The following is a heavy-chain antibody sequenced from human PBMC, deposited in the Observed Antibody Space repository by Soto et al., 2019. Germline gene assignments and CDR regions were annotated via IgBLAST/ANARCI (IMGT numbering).Heavy chain of an antibody. CDR1: GDTMKSRHC. CDR3: AARHFWSRPWFETSLDY. V-gene: IGHV4-4*02. CDR2: ISHSGST. D-gene: IGHD3-3*02. J-gene: IGHJ4*02. Sequence: SETLSLTCAVCGDTMKSRHCWECFRQPPGKGLGWIGQISHSGSTNYNPSLTSRVNKSVDKSKNHFSLKLTSVTSADMAVYYCAARHFWSRPWFETSLDYWGQGTLVTVSS.